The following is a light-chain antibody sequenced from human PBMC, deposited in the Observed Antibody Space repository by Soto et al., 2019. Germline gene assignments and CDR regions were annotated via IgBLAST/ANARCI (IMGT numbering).Light chain of an antibody. V-gene: IGLV2-14*01. CDR3: SSYISTNTRV. J-gene: IGLJ3*02. CDR2: EVT. Sequence: QSALTQPASVSGSPGRSITISCTGTSSDVGGYNYVSWYQHHPGKAPKLVIYEVTKRPSGVSNRFSGSKSGNTDSLTISGLQAEDEADYYCSSYISTNTRVFGGGTQLTVL. CDR1: SSDVGGYNY.